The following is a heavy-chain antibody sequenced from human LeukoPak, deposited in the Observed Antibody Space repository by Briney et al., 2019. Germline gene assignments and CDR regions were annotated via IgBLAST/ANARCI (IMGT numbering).Heavy chain of an antibody. CDR1: GGSISSYY. CDR2: IYYSGST. J-gene: IGHJ4*02. CDR3: ARHLIVVAPGYFDY. Sequence: SETLSLTCTVSGGSISSYYWSWIRQPPGKGLEWIGYIYYSGSTYYNPSLKSRVTISVDTSKNQFSLKLSSVTAADTAVYYCARHLIVVAPGYFDYWGQGTLVTVSS. V-gene: IGHV4-59*04. D-gene: IGHD3-22*01.